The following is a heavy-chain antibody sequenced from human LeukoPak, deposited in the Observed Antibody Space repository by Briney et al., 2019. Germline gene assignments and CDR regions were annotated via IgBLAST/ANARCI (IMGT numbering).Heavy chain of an antibody. CDR2: IYYSGGT. CDR1: GGSISSGGYY. J-gene: IGHJ3*02. Sequence: SETLSLTCTVSGGSISSGGYYWSWIRQHPGKGLEWIGYIYYSGGTYYNPSLKSRVTISVDTSKNQFSLKLSSVTAADTAVYYCARVRGYSSGSAFDIWGQGTTVTVSS. CDR3: ARVRGYSSGSAFDI. D-gene: IGHD6-19*01. V-gene: IGHV4-31*03.